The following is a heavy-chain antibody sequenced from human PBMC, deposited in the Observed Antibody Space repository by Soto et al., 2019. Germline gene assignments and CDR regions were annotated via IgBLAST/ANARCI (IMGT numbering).Heavy chain of an antibody. CDR2: IYYIGST. V-gene: IGHV4-59*01. CDR1: AGSISSYY. J-gene: IGHJ5*02. Sequence: SETLSLTCTVSAGSISSYYWSWIRQPPGKGLEWIGSIYYIGSTNYNPSLKSRVTITVDTSKNQLSLKLSSVTAADTAVYYCARVVPVDTERRVNWFDPWGQGTLVTVSS. D-gene: IGHD5-18*01. CDR3: ARVVPVDTERRVNWFDP.